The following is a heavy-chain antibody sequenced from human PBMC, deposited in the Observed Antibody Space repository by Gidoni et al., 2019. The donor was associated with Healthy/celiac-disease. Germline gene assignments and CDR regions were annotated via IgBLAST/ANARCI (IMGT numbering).Heavy chain of an antibody. D-gene: IGHD2-15*01. CDR2: IIPIFGTA. CDR3: HFSQYCSGGSCYPYYFDY. CDR1: GGTFSSYA. Sequence: QVQLVQSGAEVKKPGSSVKVSCKASGGTFSSYAISWVRQAPGQGLEWMGGIIPIFGTANYAQKCQGRVTITADESTSTAYMELSSLRSEDTAVYYCHFSQYCSGGSCYPYYFDYWGQGTLVTVSS. J-gene: IGHJ4*02. V-gene: IGHV1-69*01.